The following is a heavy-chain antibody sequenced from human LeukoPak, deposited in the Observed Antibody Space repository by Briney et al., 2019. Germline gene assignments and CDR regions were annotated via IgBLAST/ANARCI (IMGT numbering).Heavy chain of an antibody. CDR3: ATLSVVVVPAELN. V-gene: IGHV3-21*04. CDR2: ITSSSSYI. CDR1: GFTFSSYS. J-gene: IGHJ4*02. Sequence: GGSLRLSCAASGFTFSSYSMNWVRQAPGKGLEWVSSITSSSSYIYYADSVKGRFTISRDNAKNSLYLQMNSLRAEDTAVYYCATLSVVVVPAELNWGQGTLVTVSS. D-gene: IGHD2-15*01.